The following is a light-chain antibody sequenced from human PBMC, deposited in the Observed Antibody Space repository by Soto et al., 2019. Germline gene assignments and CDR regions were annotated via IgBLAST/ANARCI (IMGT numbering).Light chain of an antibody. CDR3: QQYDNYSWA. CDR1: HSIDDW. Sequence: DIQMTQSPSTLSASVGDRVTITCRTSHSIDDWLAWYQHKPGKAPHLLLYKASILVSGVPSRFSGSGSGTEFTLTISSLQPDDFATDYCQQYDNYSWAFGQGTKVEIK. V-gene: IGKV1-5*03. CDR2: KAS. J-gene: IGKJ1*01.